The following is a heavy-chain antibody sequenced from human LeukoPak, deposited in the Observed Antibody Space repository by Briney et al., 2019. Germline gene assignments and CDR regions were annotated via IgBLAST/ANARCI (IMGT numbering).Heavy chain of an antibody. V-gene: IGHV1-8*01. CDR3: AREGRVVVAAKAWRYYFDY. Sequence: GASVKVSCKASGYTFTSYDINWVRQATGPGLGWMGWMDPNTGNTGYAQNFQGRVTMTRNTSISTAYMELSSLRSEDTAVYFCAREGRVVVAAKAWRYYFDYWGQGTLVTVSS. CDR1: GYTFTSYD. J-gene: IGHJ4*02. CDR2: MDPNTGNT. D-gene: IGHD2-15*01.